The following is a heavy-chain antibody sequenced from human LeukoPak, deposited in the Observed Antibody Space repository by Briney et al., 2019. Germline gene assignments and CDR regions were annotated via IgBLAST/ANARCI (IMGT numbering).Heavy chain of an antibody. CDR1: GFTFSSYA. Sequence: PGGSLRLSCAASGFTFSSYAMGWVRQAPGKGLEWVSVIYSGGSTYYADSVKGRFTISRDNSKNTLYLQMNSLRAEDTAVYYCARDRAGGSGTYERGFDYWGQGTLVTVSS. CDR2: IYSGGST. CDR3: ARDRAGGSGTYERGFDY. J-gene: IGHJ4*02. D-gene: IGHD3-10*01. V-gene: IGHV3-53*01.